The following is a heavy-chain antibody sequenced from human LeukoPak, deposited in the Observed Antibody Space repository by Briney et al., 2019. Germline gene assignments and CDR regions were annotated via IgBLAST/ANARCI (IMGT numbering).Heavy chain of an antibody. J-gene: IGHJ4*02. Sequence: PGGSLRLSCAASGFTFSSYSMNWVRQAPGKGLEWVSSISSSSSYIYYADSVKGRFTISRDNAKNSLYLQMNSLRAEDTAVYYCARDLTTRVTTFAYWGQGTLVTVSS. CDR2: ISSSSSYI. CDR3: ARDLTTRVTTFAY. D-gene: IGHD4-17*01. V-gene: IGHV3-21*01. CDR1: GFTFSSYS.